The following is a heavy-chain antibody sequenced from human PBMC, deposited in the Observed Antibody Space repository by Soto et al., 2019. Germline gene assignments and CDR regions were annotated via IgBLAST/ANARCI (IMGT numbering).Heavy chain of an antibody. CDR3: ARNVRALSYDFWSGYYQRFDP. D-gene: IGHD3-3*01. CDR1: GGSISSYY. V-gene: IGHV4-4*07. J-gene: IGHJ5*02. Sequence: PSETLSLTCTVSGGSISSYYWSWIRQPAGKGLEWIGRIYTSGSTNYNPSLKSRVTMSVDTSKNQFSLKLSSVTAADTAVYYCARNVRALSYDFWSGYYQRFDPWGQGTLVTVSS. CDR2: IYTSGST.